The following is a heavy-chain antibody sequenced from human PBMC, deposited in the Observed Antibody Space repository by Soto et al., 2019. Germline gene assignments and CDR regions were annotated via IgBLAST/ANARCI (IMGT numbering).Heavy chain of an antibody. V-gene: IGHV3-23*01. D-gene: IGHD3-3*01. CDR2: ISGSGGST. J-gene: IGHJ4*02. CDR1: GFTFSSYA. Sequence: PGGSLRLSCAASGFTFSSYAMSWVRQAPGKGLEWVSAISGSGGSTYYADSVKGRFTISRDNSKNTLYLQMNSLRAEDTAVYYCAKANTYYDFWSGYYRTYYYDSSGYYPYYFDYWGQGTLVTVSS. CDR3: AKANTYYDFWSGYYRTYYYDSSGYYPYYFDY.